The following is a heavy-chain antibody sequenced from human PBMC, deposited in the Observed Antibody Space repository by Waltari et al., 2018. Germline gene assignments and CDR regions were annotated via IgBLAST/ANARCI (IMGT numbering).Heavy chain of an antibody. CDR2: IYSGGST. CDR3: ARFWAARPEFYFDY. Sequence: EVQLMETGGGLIQPGGSLRLSCAASGFTVSNNYMSWVRQAPGKGLEWVSVIYSGGSTYYADSVKGRFTISRDNSKNTLYLQMNSLRAEDTAVYFCARFWAARPEFYFDYWGQGTLVTVSS. J-gene: IGHJ4*02. D-gene: IGHD6-6*01. CDR1: GFTVSNNY. V-gene: IGHV3-53*02.